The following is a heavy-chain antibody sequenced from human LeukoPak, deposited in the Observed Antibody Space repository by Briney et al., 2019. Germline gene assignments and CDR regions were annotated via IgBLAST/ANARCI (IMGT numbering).Heavy chain of an antibody. J-gene: IGHJ4*02. CDR3: ATGNAYYYDSSGYYYWVKDLWAFGY. CDR1: GYTLTELS. Sequence: ASVKVSCKVSGYTLTELSMHWVRQAPGKGLEWMGGFDPEDGETIYAQKFQGRVTMTEDTSTDTAYMELSSLRSEDTAVYYCATGNAYYYDSSGYYYWVKDLWAFGYWGQGTLVTVSS. D-gene: IGHD3-22*01. V-gene: IGHV1-24*01. CDR2: FDPEDGET.